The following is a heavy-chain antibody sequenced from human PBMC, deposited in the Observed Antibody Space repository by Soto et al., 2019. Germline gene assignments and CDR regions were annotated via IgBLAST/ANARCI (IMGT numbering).Heavy chain of an antibody. CDR2: ISAYNGNT. D-gene: IGHD3-3*01. V-gene: IGHV1-18*01. CDR3: ARDRVRFLEWAPSHYYYYGMDV. J-gene: IGHJ6*02. CDR1: GYTFTSYG. Sequence: QVQLVQSGAEVKKPGASVKVSCKASGYTFTSYGISWVRQAPGQGLEWMGWISAYNGNTNYAQKLQGRVTMTTDTSTSTAYMELRSLRSDDTAVYYCARDRVRFLEWAPSHYYYYGMDVWGQGTTVTVSS.